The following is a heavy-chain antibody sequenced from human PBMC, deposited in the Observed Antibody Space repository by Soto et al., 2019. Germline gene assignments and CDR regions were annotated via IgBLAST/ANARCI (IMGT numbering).Heavy chain of an antibody. J-gene: IGHJ4*02. V-gene: IGHV1-24*01. D-gene: IGHD1-1*01. CDR1: GHTLSELS. Sequence: QVQLVQSGAEVKKPGASVKVSCKVSGHTLSELSMHWVRQAPGKGLEWMGGFDPEDGETISARKFQGRVTMTEDTSTDSIYMELSSLRSEDTAVYYCAAGGTRWLHSPFDYWGQGTLVTISS. CDR3: AAGGTRWLHSPFDY. CDR2: FDPEDGET.